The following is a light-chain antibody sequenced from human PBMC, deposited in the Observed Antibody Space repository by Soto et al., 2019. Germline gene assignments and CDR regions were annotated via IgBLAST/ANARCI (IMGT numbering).Light chain of an antibody. Sequence: DIQMTQSPSTLSASVGDRVTITCRASQGINSWLAWYQQKPGKAPKLLIYQASTLEGGVPSRFSGSGSGTEFTLTISSLQPDDFATYYCQRYNFYSLTFGGGTKVEIK. J-gene: IGKJ4*01. CDR3: QRYNFYSLT. CDR2: QAS. V-gene: IGKV1-5*03. CDR1: QGINSW.